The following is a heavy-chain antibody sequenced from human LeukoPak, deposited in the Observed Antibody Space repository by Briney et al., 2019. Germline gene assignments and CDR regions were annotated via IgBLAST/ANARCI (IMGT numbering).Heavy chain of an antibody. V-gene: IGHV3-23*01. D-gene: IGHD2-2*01. Sequence: PGGSLRLSCAASGFTFSSYAMSWVRQAPGKGLEWVSAISGSGGSTYYADSVKGRFTISRDNSKNTLYLQMNSLRAEDTAVYYCAKWRDIVVVPAAWDAFDIWGQGTMVTVSS. J-gene: IGHJ3*02. CDR1: GFTFSSYA. CDR2: ISGSGGST. CDR3: AKWRDIVVVPAAWDAFDI.